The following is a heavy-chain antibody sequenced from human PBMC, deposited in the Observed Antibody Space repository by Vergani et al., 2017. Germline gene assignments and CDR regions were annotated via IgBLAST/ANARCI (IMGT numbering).Heavy chain of an antibody. CDR1: GGSFTSYH. CDR2: IDHTGRP. V-gene: IGHV4-34*01. J-gene: IGHJ6*03. Sequence: QVQLQQWGGGLLKPSETLSLTCVVNGGSFTSYHWTWIRQSPGEGLEWVGDIDHTGRPAYNPSLKSRLTISVDKSRNQFSLTLNSVTATDTAIYFCARVNTETNGHLYYYYYMDVWGQGTAVTVS. CDR3: ARVNTETNGHLYYYYYMDV. D-gene: IGHD4-11*01.